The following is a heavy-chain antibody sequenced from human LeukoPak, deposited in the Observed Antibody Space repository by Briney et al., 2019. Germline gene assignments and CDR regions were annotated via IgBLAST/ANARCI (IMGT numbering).Heavy chain of an antibody. Sequence: GGSLRLSCAASEFTFSNYAMSWVRQAPGKGLEWVSGSTGTGYSTYYADSVKGRFTISRDNSKNTLYLQMNSLRAEDTALYYCARDGNDAFDIWGQGTMVTVSS. CDR3: ARDGNDAFDI. D-gene: IGHD1-1*01. CDR2: STGTGYST. CDR1: EFTFSNYA. V-gene: IGHV3-23*01. J-gene: IGHJ3*02.